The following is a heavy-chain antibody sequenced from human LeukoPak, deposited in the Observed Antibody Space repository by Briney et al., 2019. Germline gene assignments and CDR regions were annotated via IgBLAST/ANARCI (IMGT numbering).Heavy chain of an antibody. CDR2: IKQDGSEK. V-gene: IGHV3-7*01. Sequence: PSETLSLTCTVSGGSISSYYWSWVRQAPGKGLEWVANIKQDGSEKYYVDSVRGRFTISRDNAKNSLYLQMNSLRAEDTAVYYCARGNTTVTTFWGQGTLVTVSS. CDR1: GGSISSYY. CDR3: ARGNTTVTTF. D-gene: IGHD4-17*01. J-gene: IGHJ4*02.